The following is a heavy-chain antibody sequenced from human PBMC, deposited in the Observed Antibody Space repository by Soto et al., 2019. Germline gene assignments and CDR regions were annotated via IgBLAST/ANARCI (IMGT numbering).Heavy chain of an antibody. CDR1: GFTLTTYA. D-gene: IGHD3-10*01. CDR3: ARGGADHYHYGMDV. V-gene: IGHV3-23*01. CDR2: MNGAGTST. J-gene: IGHJ6*02. Sequence: VPLLESGGGLVQPGGSLRLSCAAPGFTLTTYAMSWVRQPPGKGLEWVSSMNGAGTSTSYADSVKGRFTTSRDNSKNTLFLEMNSLRAEDTAVYYCARGGADHYHYGMDVWGQGTTVIVSS.